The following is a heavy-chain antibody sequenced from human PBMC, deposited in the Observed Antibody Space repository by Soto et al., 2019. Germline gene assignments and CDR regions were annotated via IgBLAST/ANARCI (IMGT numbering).Heavy chain of an antibody. CDR2: ISAYNGNT. CDR3: ARGRPYYDSSGYYHVADY. D-gene: IGHD3-22*01. Sequence: QVQLVQSGAEVKKPGASVKVSCKASGYTFTSYGISWVRQAPGQGLEWMGWISAYNGNTNYAQKRQGRVTMTTDTSTSTAYMELRSLRSDDTAVYYCARGRPYYDSSGYYHVADYWGQGTLVTVSS. J-gene: IGHJ4*02. CDR1: GYTFTSYG. V-gene: IGHV1-18*01.